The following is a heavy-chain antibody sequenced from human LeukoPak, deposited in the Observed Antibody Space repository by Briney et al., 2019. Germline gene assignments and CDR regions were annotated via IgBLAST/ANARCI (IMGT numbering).Heavy chain of an antibody. V-gene: IGHV3-23*01. CDR2: ISGSGGST. D-gene: IGHD5-18*01. Sequence: PGGSLRLSCAASGFTFSSYARGWVRQAPGKGLEWVSAISGSGGSTYYADSVKGRFTISRDNSKNTLYLQMNSLRAEDTAVYYCAKDRIGYSYGIGFDYWGQGTLVTVSS. CDR1: GFTFSSYA. CDR3: AKDRIGYSYGIGFDY. J-gene: IGHJ4*02.